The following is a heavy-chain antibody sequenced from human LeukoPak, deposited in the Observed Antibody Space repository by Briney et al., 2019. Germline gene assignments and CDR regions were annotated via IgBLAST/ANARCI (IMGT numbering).Heavy chain of an antibody. CDR2: ISSSSSYT. CDR1: GFTFSDYY. CDR3: ARAYSSGWDNWFDP. D-gene: IGHD6-19*01. Sequence: GGSLRLSCAASGFTFSDYYMSWISQAPGKGLEWVSYISSSSSYTNYADSVKGRFTISRDNAKNSLYLQMNSLRAEDTAVYYCARAYSSGWDNWFDPWGQGTLVTVSS. V-gene: IGHV3-11*06. J-gene: IGHJ5*02.